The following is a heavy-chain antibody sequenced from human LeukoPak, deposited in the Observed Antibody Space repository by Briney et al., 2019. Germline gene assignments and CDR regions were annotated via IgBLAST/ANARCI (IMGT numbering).Heavy chain of an antibody. CDR3: ARQVSDYYYHYMDV. Sequence: SETLSLTCTVSCGSISTSSYYWGWVRQSPGKGLEWIGNIYYSGTTYCNPSLKSRVTISEDTSRNRFSLMLSSVTAADTAIYYCARQVSDYYYHYMDVWGEGTTVIVSS. V-gene: IGHV4-39*01. J-gene: IGHJ6*03. CDR2: IYYSGTT. CDR1: CGSISTSSYY.